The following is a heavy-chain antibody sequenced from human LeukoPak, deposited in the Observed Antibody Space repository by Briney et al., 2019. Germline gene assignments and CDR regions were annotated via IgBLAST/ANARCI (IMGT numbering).Heavy chain of an antibody. CDR2: IYYSGST. V-gene: IGHV4-59*12. D-gene: IGHD3-22*01. CDR3: ARDRYYYPFDY. Sequence: SETLSLTCTVSGGSISSYYWSWIRQPPGKGLEWIGYIYYSGSTNYNPSLKSRVTISVGTSKNQFSLKLSSVTAADTAVYYCARDRYYYPFDYWGQGTLVTVSS. CDR1: GGSISSYY. J-gene: IGHJ4*02.